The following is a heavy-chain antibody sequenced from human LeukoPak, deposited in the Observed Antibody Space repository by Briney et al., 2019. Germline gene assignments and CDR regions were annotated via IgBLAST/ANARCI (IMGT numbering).Heavy chain of an antibody. CDR3: ARGLDWNDLHLDV. D-gene: IGHD1-1*01. CDR2: ILPLLSTK. J-gene: IGHJ6*04. CDR1: GGTFTRDA. Sequence: ASVKVSCKLSGGTFTRDAISWVRQAPGEGLEWMGRILPLLSTKNYARKFQGRVTLTADKSTGTAYMELGSLRSEDTAIYYCARGLDWNDLHLDVWGKGTTVIVSS. V-gene: IGHV1-69*04.